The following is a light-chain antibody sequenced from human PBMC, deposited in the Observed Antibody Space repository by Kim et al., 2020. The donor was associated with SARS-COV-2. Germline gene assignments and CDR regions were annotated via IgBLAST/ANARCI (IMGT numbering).Light chain of an antibody. J-gene: IGLJ3*02. V-gene: IGLV1-44*01. CDR1: SSNIGSNY. CDR3: AAWDDSLNGWV. CDR2: TDN. Sequence: QAVVTQPPSASGTPGQRVTISCSGSSSNIGSNYVSWYQHLPGAAPKLLMYTDNRRPSGVPDRFSGSKSGTSASLAISGLQSEDETDYYCAAWDDSLNGWVFGGGTQLTVL.